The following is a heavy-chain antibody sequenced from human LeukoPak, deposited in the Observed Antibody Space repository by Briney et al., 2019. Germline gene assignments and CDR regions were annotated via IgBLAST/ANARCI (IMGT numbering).Heavy chain of an antibody. D-gene: IGHD2-8*01. J-gene: IGHJ4*02. CDR1: GFTFSSYS. V-gene: IGHV3-21*01. CDR3: ARDPGYCTNGVCYFDY. Sequence: GGSLRLSCAASGFTFSSYSMNWVRQAPGKGLEWVSSISSSSSYIYYADSVKGRFTISRDNAKNSLYLQMNSLRAEDTAVYYCARDPGYCTNGVCYFDYWGQGTLVTVSS. CDR2: ISSSSSYI.